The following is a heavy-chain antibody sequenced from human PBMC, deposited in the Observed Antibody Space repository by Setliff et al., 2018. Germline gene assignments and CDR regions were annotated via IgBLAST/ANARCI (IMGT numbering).Heavy chain of an antibody. CDR1: GYSFTTYG. Sequence: ASVKVSCKASGYSFTTYGMHWVRQAPGQRPEWMGWITAGIGNTDYAPKFQDRVTLSRNTSISTVYMELSSLTSDDTAVYYCAREGRARGSYSSSWYVRQDQYGMDVWGQGTTVTVSS. V-gene: IGHV1-3*01. CDR2: ITAGIGNT. D-gene: IGHD6-13*01. CDR3: AREGRARGSYSSSWYVRQDQYGMDV. J-gene: IGHJ6*02.